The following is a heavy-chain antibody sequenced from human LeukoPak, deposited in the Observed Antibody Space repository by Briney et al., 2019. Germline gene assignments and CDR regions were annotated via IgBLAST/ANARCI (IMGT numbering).Heavy chain of an antibody. V-gene: IGHV4-30-2*01. J-gene: IGHJ4*02. Sequence: PSETLSLTCTVSGGSISSGGYYWSWIRQPPGKGLEWIGYIYHSGSTYYNPSLKSRVTISVDRSKNQFSLKLSSVTAADTAVYYCARVWRVRGVITAVFDSWGQGTLVTVSS. CDR3: ARVWRVRGVITAVFDS. CDR2: IYHSGST. D-gene: IGHD3-10*01. CDR1: GGSISSGGYY.